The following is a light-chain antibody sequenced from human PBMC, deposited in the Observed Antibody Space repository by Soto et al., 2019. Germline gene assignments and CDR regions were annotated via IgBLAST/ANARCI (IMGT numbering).Light chain of an antibody. CDR2: AAS. CDR1: ESISRH. J-gene: IGKJ5*01. Sequence: DIQMTQSPSSLSASVGDRVTITCRASESISRHLNWYQQKPGKAPNLLIYAASTLQNGVPSRFSGSVSGTDFTLTISSLQPEDFATYYCQQSYSTISISFGQATRLEIK. V-gene: IGKV1-39*01. CDR3: QQSYSTISIS.